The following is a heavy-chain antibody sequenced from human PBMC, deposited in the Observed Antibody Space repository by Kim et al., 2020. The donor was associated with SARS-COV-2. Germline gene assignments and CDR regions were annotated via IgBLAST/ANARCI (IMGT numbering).Heavy chain of an antibody. Sequence: SETLSLTCAVYGGSFSGYYWSWIRQPPGKGLEWIGEINHSGSTNYNPSLKSRVTISVDTSKNQFSLKLSSVTAADTAVYYCARGAIIYDYVWGSYRLDY. D-gene: IGHD3-16*02. CDR2: INHSGST. V-gene: IGHV4-34*01. CDR1: GGSFSGYY. J-gene: IGHJ4*01. CDR3: ARGAIIYDYVWGSYRLDY.